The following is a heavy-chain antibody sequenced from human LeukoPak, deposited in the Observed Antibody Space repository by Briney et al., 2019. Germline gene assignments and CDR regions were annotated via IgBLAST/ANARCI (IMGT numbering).Heavy chain of an antibody. CDR3: ARGPIRGGRYFQH. J-gene: IGHJ1*01. CDR1: GGSFSGYY. CDR2: INHSGST. D-gene: IGHD3-16*01. V-gene: IGHV4-34*01. Sequence: SETLSLTCAVYGGSFSGYYWSWIRQPPGKGLEWIGEINHSGSTNYNPSLKSRVTISVDTSKNQFSLRLSSVTAADTAVYYCARGPIRGGRYFQHWGQGTLVTVSS.